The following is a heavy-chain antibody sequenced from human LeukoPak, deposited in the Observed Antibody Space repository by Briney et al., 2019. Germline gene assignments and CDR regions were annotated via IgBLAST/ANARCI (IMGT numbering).Heavy chain of an antibody. CDR1: GFTFSDYY. J-gene: IGHJ6*03. CDR2: ISYSSSYI. V-gene: IGHV3-21*01. D-gene: IGHD6-13*01. CDR3: ARVLSNYYYMDV. Sequence: GGSLRLSCAASGFTFSDYYMNWVRQAPGKGLEWVSSISYSSSYIYSADSVKGRFTISRDNAKNSLYLQMNSLRAEDTAVYYCARVLSNYYYMDVWGKGTTVTVSS.